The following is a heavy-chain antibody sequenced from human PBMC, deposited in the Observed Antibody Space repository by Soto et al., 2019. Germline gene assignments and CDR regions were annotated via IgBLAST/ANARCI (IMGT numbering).Heavy chain of an antibody. D-gene: IGHD3-10*01. CDR3: ARQGFGQLHGLVDV. CDR2: IHHSGST. V-gene: IGHV4-59*08. J-gene: IGHJ6*02. CDR1: GGSITSHY. Sequence: PSETLSLTCSVSGGSITSHYCSWFRQPPGKGLEWIGYIHHSGSTSYNPSLKSRVTMSVDTSKNQFSLKVSFVTAADTALYYCARQGFGQLHGLVDVWGPGTTVTVSS.